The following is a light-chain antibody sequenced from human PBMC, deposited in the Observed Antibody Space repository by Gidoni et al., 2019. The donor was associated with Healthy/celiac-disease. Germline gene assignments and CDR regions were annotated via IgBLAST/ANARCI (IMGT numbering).Light chain of an antibody. Sequence: DIQMTQSPSSLSASVGDRVTITCQASQDISNYLNWYQQKPGKAPKLLIYDASNLETGVPSRFSGSGSGTDFTFTISSLQPEDIATYCCQQYDNLRRLTFGGGTKVEIK. CDR1: QDISNY. CDR2: DAS. V-gene: IGKV1-33*01. CDR3: QQYDNLRRLT. J-gene: IGKJ4*01.